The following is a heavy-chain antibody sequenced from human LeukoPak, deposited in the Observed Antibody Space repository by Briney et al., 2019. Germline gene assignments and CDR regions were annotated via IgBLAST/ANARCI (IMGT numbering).Heavy chain of an antibody. CDR3: AKDREWEVPNAFDI. CDR1: GSTFSSYA. V-gene: IGHV3-23*01. J-gene: IGHJ3*02. Sequence: GGSLRLSCAASGSTFSSYAMSWVRQAPGKGLEWVSVISGSGGSTYYADSVKGRFTISRDNSKNTLYLQMNSLRAEDTAGYYCAKDREWEVPNAFDIWGQGTMVTVSS. D-gene: IGHD1-26*01. CDR2: ISGSGGST.